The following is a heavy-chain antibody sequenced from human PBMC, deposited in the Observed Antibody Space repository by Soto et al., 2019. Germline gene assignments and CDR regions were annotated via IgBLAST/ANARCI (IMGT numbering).Heavy chain of an antibody. CDR2: IIPILGIA. J-gene: IGHJ4*02. D-gene: IGHD2-15*01. CDR3: ALVVVVAATQLFDY. CDR1: GGTFSSYT. Sequence: SVKVSCKASGGTFSSYTISWVRQAPGQGLEWMGRIIPILGIANYAQKFQGRVTITADKSTSTAYMELSSLRSEDTAVYYCALVVVVAATQLFDYWGQGTLVTVSS. V-gene: IGHV1-69*02.